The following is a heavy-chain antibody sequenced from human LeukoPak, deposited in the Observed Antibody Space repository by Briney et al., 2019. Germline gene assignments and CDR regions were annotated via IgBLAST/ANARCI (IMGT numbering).Heavy chain of an antibody. J-gene: IGHJ5*02. CDR1: GGSISSSYY. V-gene: IGHV4-39*01. D-gene: IGHD1-26*01. CDR2: IYYSGST. Sequence: SETLSLTCTVSGGSISSSYYWGWIRRPPGKGLEWIGSIYYSGSTYYNPSLKSRVTISVDTSKNQFSLKLSSVTAADTAVYYCARGRGSGSYPIARRASQFDPWGQGTLITVSS. CDR3: ARGRGSGSYPIARRASQFDP.